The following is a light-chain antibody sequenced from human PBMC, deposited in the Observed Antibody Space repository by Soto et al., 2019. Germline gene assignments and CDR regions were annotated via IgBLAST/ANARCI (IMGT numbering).Light chain of an antibody. Sequence: EILITQSPATLSVSPGERATLSCRASESVSSNLAWYQQKPGQAPRLLMYGASTRDTGIPARISGSGSGTECTLTISRLQSEDFEVYYCQQRNYWQVTFGQGTRLEIK. CDR3: QQRNYWQVT. CDR1: ESVSSN. J-gene: IGKJ5*01. V-gene: IGKV3D-15*01. CDR2: GAS.